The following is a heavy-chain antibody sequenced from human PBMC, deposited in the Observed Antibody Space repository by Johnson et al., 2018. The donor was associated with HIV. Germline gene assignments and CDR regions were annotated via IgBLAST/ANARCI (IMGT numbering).Heavy chain of an antibody. CDR2: IKYDGSDK. CDR3: ARGEQWLVPDSEDAFDI. D-gene: IGHD6-19*01. CDR1: GFTFSDYW. Sequence: VQLVESGGGLVQPGGSLRLSCGASGFTFSDYWMSWVRQAPGKGLEWVASIKYDGSDKYYVDAVKGRLIISRDNVNNSVYLQMNSLRAEDTAVYYCARGEQWLVPDSEDAFDIWGQGTMVTVSS. J-gene: IGHJ3*02. V-gene: IGHV3-7*02.